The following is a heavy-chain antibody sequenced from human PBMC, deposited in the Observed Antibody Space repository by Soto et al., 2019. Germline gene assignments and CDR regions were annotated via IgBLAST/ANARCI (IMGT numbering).Heavy chain of an antibody. D-gene: IGHD2-2*01. V-gene: IGHV1-18*04. J-gene: IGHJ4*02. Sequence: QVHLVQSGAEVKKPGASMKVSCKASGYTFSSYGISWVRQAPGQGLEWMGRISAYNGKTKYAQKLQGRVTMTTDTSTSTAYMELRSLRSDDTAVYYCAIDMTAPDQIVVVPAAFDYWGQGTLVTVSS. CDR3: AIDMTAPDQIVVVPAAFDY. CDR1: GYTFSSYG. CDR2: ISAYNGKT.